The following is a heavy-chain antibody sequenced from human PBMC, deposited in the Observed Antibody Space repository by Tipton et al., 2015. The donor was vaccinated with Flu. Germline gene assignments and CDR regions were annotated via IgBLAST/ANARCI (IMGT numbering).Heavy chain of an antibody. CDR2: IYYSGST. CDR3: ARRGRRSVAFDI. D-gene: IGHD3-10*01. Sequence: TLSLTCTVSGGSISSSSYYWGWIRQPPGKGLEWIGSIYYSGSTYYNPSLKSRVTISVDTSKNQFSLKLSPVTAADTAVYYCARRGRRSVAFDIWGQGTMVTVSS. J-gene: IGHJ3*02. CDR1: GGSISSSSYY. V-gene: IGHV4-39*07.